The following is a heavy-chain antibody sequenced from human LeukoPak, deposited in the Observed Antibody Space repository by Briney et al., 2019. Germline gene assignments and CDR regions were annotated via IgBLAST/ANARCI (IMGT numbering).Heavy chain of an antibody. D-gene: IGHD6-19*01. CDR1: GFTVSSNY. Sequence: GGSLRLSCAASGFTVSSNYMSGVRQAPGKGLEWVSVIYSGGSTYYADSVKGRFTISRDNSKNTLYLQMNSRRAEDTAVYYCAKEIGVAGPYYYYGMDVWGQGTTATVSS. CDR2: IYSGGST. V-gene: IGHV3-66*01. CDR3: AKEIGVAGPYYYYGMDV. J-gene: IGHJ6*02.